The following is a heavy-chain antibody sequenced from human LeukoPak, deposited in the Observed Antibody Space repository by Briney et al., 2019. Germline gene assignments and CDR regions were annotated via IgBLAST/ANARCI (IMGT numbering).Heavy chain of an antibody. J-gene: IGHJ4*02. V-gene: IGHV3-74*01. D-gene: IGHD6-19*01. CDR1: GFTFSKYW. CDR2: INTDGTVT. CDR3: ATKQWLAPPPDS. Sequence: GGSLRLSCAASGFTFSKYWMLWVSQAPGKGLESVSRINTDGTVTTYADSVKGRFTVSRDNADNTMFLQMNSVRDEDTAVYYCATKQWLAPPPDSWGQGTPVTVSS.